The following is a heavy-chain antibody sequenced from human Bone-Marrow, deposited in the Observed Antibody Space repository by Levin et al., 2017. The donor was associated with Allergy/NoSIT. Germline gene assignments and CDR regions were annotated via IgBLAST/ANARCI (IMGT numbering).Heavy chain of an antibody. J-gene: IGHJ3*02. CDR3: ARDFWYTHGKTGFDI. D-gene: IGHD2-2*02. V-gene: IGHV4-39*07. Sequence: SETLSLTCTVSGGSVSTNSYYWGWIRQPPGKGPEWVGSIYHTGLTHYNPSLKSRVTISVDTSMTHFSLTLRSVTAADTAVYYCARDFWYTHGKTGFDIWGPGTTVTVSS. CDR2: IYHTGLT. CDR1: GGSVSTNSYY.